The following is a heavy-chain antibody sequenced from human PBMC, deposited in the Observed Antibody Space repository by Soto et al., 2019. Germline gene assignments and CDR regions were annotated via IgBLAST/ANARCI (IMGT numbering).Heavy chain of an antibody. CDR2: IYYSGNT. Sequence: QVQLQESGPGLVKPSQTLSLTCTVSGGSINSGDYYWSWIRQPPGKGLEWVGYIYYSGNTHYNPSLKSRVTISRDTSQNHFSLKLTSVTAADTAVYYCARAAMMTVPFDYWGQGTLVTVSS. V-gene: IGHV4-30-4*01. CDR3: ARAAMMTVPFDY. D-gene: IGHD5-18*01. CDR1: GGSINSGDYY. J-gene: IGHJ4*02.